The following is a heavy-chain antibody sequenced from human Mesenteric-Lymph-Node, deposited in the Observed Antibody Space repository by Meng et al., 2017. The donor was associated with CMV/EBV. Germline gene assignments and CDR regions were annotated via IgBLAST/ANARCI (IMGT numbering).Heavy chain of an antibody. CDR3: ARDYDFWSGYSQNWFDP. J-gene: IGHJ5*02. D-gene: IGHD3-3*01. V-gene: IGHV1-69*05. Sequence: SVKVSCKASGGTFSSYAISWVRQAPGQGLEWMGGIIPIFGTANYAQKFQGRVTITTDESTSTAYMELSSLRSEDTAVYYCARDYDFWSGYSQNWFDPWGQGTLVTVSS. CDR2: IIPIFGTA. CDR1: GGTFSSYA.